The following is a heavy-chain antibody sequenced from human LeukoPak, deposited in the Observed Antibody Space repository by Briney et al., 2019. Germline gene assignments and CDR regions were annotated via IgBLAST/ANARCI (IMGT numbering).Heavy chain of an antibody. Sequence: GGSLRLSCAASGFTFSYAYMNWVRQAPGKGPEWVGRIKSKADGGTTDYAAPVKGRFTISRDDSKSMLYLHMNSLTTEDTAVYRCLTVTMFRGINWGQGTLVTVSS. V-gene: IGHV3-15*01. CDR2: IKSKADGGTT. J-gene: IGHJ4*02. D-gene: IGHD3-10*01. CDR1: GFTFSYAY. CDR3: LTVTMFRGIN.